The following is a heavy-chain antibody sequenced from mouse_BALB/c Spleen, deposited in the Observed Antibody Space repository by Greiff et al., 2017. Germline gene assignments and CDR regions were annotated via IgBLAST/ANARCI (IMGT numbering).Heavy chain of an antibody. J-gene: IGHJ4*01. Sequence: QVQLQQSGAELVKPGASVKLSCKASGYTFTSYYMYWVKQRPGQGLEWIGGINPSNGGTNFNEKFKSKATLTVDKSSSTAYMQLSSLTSEDSAVYYCTRDGYYSYYAMDYWGQGTSVTVSS. CDR3: TRDGYYSYYAMDY. CDR1: GYTFTSYY. V-gene: IGHV1S81*02. D-gene: IGHD2-3*01. CDR2: INPSNGGT.